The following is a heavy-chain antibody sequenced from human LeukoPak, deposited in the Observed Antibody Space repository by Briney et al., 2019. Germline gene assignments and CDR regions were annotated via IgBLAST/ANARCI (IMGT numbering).Heavy chain of an antibody. CDR2: ISYSGST. J-gene: IGHJ6*02. V-gene: IGHV4-59*01. CDR1: DGSINSYY. Sequence: SETLSLTCSVSDGSINSYYWSWIRQPPGKGLEWIGYISYSGSTKYNPSLKSRVTMSVDTSKNQFSLKLSSVTAADTAVYYCARGGTIKNGMDVWGQGTTVTVSS. CDR3: ARGGTIKNGMDV. D-gene: IGHD1-14*01.